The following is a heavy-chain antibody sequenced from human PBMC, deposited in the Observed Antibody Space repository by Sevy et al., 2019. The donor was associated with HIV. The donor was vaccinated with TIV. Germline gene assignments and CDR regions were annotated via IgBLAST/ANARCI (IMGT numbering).Heavy chain of an antibody. CDR1: GYTFTGYY. CDR2: INPNSGGT. D-gene: IGHD3-10*01. V-gene: IGHV1-2*02. Sequence: ASVKVSCKASGYTFTGYYMHWVRHAPGQGLEWMGWINPNSGGTNYAQKFQGRVTMTRDTSISTAYMELSRLRSDDTAVYYCARPMNYYGSGSYYPVWGDAFDIWGQGTMVTVSS. CDR3: ARPMNYYGSGSYYPVWGDAFDI. J-gene: IGHJ3*02.